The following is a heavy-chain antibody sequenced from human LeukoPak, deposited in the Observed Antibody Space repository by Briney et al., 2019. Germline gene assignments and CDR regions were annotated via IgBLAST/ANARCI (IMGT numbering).Heavy chain of an antibody. Sequence: PGGSLRLSCAGSGFTFGSYTMNWVRQAPGKGLEWVSYISSSGSTIYYADSVKGRFTISRDNAKNSLYLQMNSLRAEDTAVYYCARGSCSGGSCLFDPWGQGTLVTVSS. CDR1: GFTFGSYT. V-gene: IGHV3-48*03. D-gene: IGHD2-15*01. J-gene: IGHJ5*02. CDR3: ARGSCSGGSCLFDP. CDR2: ISSSGSTI.